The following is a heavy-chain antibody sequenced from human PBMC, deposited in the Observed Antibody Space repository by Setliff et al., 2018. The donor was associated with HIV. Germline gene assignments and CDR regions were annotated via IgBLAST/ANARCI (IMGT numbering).Heavy chain of an antibody. V-gene: IGHV1-18*01. CDR1: GYTFTRYG. D-gene: IGHD3-22*01. J-gene: IGHJ4*02. Sequence: ASVKVSCKASGYTFTRYGISWVRQAPGQGLEWMGWISAYNGNTNYAEKLQGRVTITTDTSTSTAYMELSSLRSEDTAVYYCARGRSYYDTSGYYYVYLDYWGQGTLVTVSS. CDR3: ARGRSYYDTSGYYYVYLDY. CDR2: ISAYNGNT.